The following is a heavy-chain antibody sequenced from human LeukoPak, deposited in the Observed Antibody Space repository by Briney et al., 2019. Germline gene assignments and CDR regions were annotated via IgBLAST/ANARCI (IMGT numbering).Heavy chain of an antibody. CDR3: TRGAGTSWFDY. D-gene: IGHD2-2*01. J-gene: IGHJ4*02. Sequence: GASVKVSCKPSGCTFTVNYLHWVRQAPGQGLEWVGWMNPNSGVTVYAQNFQGRVTMTRDTSISTAYMELSSLTSDDTAVYYCTRGAGTSWFDYWGQGSLVTVSS. CDR1: GCTFTVNY. V-gene: IGHV1-2*02. CDR2: MNPNSGVT.